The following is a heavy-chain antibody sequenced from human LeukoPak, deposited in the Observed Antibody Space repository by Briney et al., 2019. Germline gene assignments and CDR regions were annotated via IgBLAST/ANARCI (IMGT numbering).Heavy chain of an antibody. V-gene: IGHV3-23*01. D-gene: IGHD3-10*01. J-gene: IGHJ4*02. CDR2: IGSSGDST. Sequence: GGSLRLSCAPSGFTFSSFAMNWVRQAPGKGLEWVSTIGSSGDSTYYADSVRGRFTIPRDNSKNTMHLQMNNLRAEDTALYYCARGSKDLDFWGQGTLVTVSS. CDR3: ARGSKDLDF. CDR1: GFTFSSFA.